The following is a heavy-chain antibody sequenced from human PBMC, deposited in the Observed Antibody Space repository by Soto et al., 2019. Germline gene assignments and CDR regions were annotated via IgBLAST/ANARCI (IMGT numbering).Heavy chain of an antibody. Sequence: SETLSLTCTVSGGSVSGYYGGWIRQPPGKGLEWIGFIEYSGSPNYNPSLKSRVTISEDTSKNQFSLKLSSVTAADPAVYYCARAGPPLVRRVIPGWLDPWGQGTLVTVSS. CDR1: GGSVSGYY. CDR2: IEYSGSP. D-gene: IGHD3-10*01. CDR3: ARAGPPLVRRVIPGWLDP. V-gene: IGHV4-59*02. J-gene: IGHJ5*02.